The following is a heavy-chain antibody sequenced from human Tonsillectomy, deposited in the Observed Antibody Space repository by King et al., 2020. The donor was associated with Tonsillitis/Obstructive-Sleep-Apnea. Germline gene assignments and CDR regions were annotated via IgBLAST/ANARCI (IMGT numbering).Heavy chain of an antibody. CDR3: AKALCSGSYLEDRYFND. CDR1: GFTFSTYA. D-gene: IGHD3-10*02. J-gene: IGHJ4*02. Sequence: VQLVESGGGLVQPGGSLRLSCAASGFTFSTYAMSWVRQAPGKGLEWVSAISGSGGSTYYADSVKGRFTISRDNSKNSLYLQMNSLRAEDTAVYYCAKALCSGSYLEDRYFNDWGQGTMASVSS. V-gene: IGHV3-23*04. CDR2: ISGSGGST.